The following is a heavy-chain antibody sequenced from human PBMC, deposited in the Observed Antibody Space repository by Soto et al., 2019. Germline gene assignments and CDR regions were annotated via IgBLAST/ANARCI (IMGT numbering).Heavy chain of an antibody. CDR2: ISGSGGST. V-gene: IGHV3-23*01. Sequence: PGGSLRLSCAASGFTFSSYAMSWVRQAPGKGLEWVSAISGSGGSTYYADSVKGRFTISRDNSKNTLYLQMNSLRAEDTAVYYCAKEHMGYYGSGSHFDYWGQGTLVTVSS. J-gene: IGHJ4*02. D-gene: IGHD3-10*01. CDR3: AKEHMGYYGSGSHFDY. CDR1: GFTFSSYA.